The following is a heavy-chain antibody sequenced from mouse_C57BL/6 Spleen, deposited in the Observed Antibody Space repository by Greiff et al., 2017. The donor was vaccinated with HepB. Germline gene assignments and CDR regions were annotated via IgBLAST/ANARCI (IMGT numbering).Heavy chain of an antibody. CDR1: GYTFTSYW. CDR3: ARRGNYYGSRYAMDY. D-gene: IGHD1-1*01. Sequence: VQLQQPGAELVKPGASVKLSCKASGYTFTSYWMQWVKQRPGQGLEWIGEIDPSDSYTNYNQKFKGKATLTVDTSSSTAYMQLSSLTSEDSAVYYCARRGNYYGSRYAMDYWGQGTSVTVSS. V-gene: IGHV1-50*01. CDR2: IDPSDSYT. J-gene: IGHJ4*01.